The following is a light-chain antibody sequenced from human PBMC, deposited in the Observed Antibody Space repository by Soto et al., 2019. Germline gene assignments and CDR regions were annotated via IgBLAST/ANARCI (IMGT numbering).Light chain of an antibody. CDR1: QDISNY. CDR2: DAS. CDR3: QHWNDYSWT. J-gene: IGKJ1*01. V-gene: IGKV1-33*01. Sequence: DIQMTQSPSSLSASVGDRVTITCQASQDISNYLNWYQQKPGKAPKLLIYDASNLETGVPSRFSGSGSGTDFTFTISSLQPEDIATYYCQHWNDYSWTFGQGTKVEVK.